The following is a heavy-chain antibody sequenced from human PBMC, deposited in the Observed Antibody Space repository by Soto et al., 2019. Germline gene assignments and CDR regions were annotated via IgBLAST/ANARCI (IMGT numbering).Heavy chain of an antibody. D-gene: IGHD3-22*01. CDR1: GFTFRDHA. V-gene: IGHV3-23*01. Sequence: GGSLRLSCVVSGFTFRDHAMRWVRQAPGRGLEWVSAISANGASIQHADSVKGRFSVSRDNAKNTVYLQMDNLRTEDSAVYYCAKDRYYDTPGWFDPWGQGSRVTVSS. CDR3: AKDRYYDTPGWFDP. J-gene: IGHJ5*02. CDR2: ISANGASI.